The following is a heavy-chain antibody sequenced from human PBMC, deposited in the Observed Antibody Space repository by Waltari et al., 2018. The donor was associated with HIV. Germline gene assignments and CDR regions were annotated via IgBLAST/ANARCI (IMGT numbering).Heavy chain of an antibody. CDR1: GDSIRTSQW. Sequence: QVQLQESGPGLVKPSGTLSLTCAVSGDSIRTSQWWSWFRQPPGKGREWIGEIEHSGSTNYTPALKSRVTMSVDKSKNQFSLKLSSVTAADTAVYYCARDPNGDLRHWYFDLWGRGTLVTVAS. D-gene: IGHD4-17*01. V-gene: IGHV4-4*02. CDR3: ARDPNGDLRHWYFDL. CDR2: IEHSGST. J-gene: IGHJ2*01.